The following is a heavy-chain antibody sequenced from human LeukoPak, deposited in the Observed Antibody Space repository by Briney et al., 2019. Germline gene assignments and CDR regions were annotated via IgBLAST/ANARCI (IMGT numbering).Heavy chain of an antibody. J-gene: IGHJ3*02. D-gene: IGHD4-17*01. CDR1: GGSISSYY. CDR3: ARDLEFMYGDYPWAFDI. CDR2: IYTSGST. Sequence: SETLSLTCTVSGGSISSYYWSWIRQPAGKGLEWIGRIYTSGSTNYNPSLKSRVTMSVDTSKNQFSLKLSSVTAADTAVYYCARDLEFMYGDYPWAFDIWGQGTMVTVSS. V-gene: IGHV4-4*07.